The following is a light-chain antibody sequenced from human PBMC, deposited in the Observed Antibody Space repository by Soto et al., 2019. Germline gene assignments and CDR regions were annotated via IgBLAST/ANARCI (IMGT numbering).Light chain of an antibody. CDR1: QVISSY. V-gene: IGKV1-8*01. CDR3: QQYYSYPLT. Sequence: AIRMTQSPSSLSASTGDRVTITCRASQVISSYLAWYQQKPGKAPKLLIYAASTLQSGVPSRFSGSGSGTDFTLTISCLQSEDFATYYCQQYYSYPLTFGGGTKVDNK. J-gene: IGKJ4*01. CDR2: AAS.